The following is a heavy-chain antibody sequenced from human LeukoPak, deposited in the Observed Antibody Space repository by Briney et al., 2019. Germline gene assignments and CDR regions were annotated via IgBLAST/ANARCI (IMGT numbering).Heavy chain of an antibody. V-gene: IGHV3-21*01. J-gene: IGHJ4*02. D-gene: IGHD3-16*02. Sequence: GGSLRLSCAASGFTFSSYYMNWVRQAPGKGLEWVSSIHSSDSYINYADSVRGRFTISRDNAKSSLYLQMNSLRAEDTAVYYCAKDRQRYVWGSYRYIDYWGQGTLVTVSS. CDR3: AKDRQRYVWGSYRYIDY. CDR1: GFTFSSYY. CDR2: IHSSDSYI.